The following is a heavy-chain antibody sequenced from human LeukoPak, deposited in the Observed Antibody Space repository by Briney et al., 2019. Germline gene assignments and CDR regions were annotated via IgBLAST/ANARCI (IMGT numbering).Heavy chain of an antibody. V-gene: IGHV3-11*06. CDR1: GFTFSDYY. CDR3: ARNRDGYLPFDY. Sequence: GGSLRLSCAASGFTFSDYYMSWIRQAPGKGLEWVSYISSSSSYTNYADSVEGRFTISRDNAKNSLYLQMNSLRAEDTAVYYCARNRDGYLPFDYWGQGTLVTVSS. J-gene: IGHJ4*02. CDR2: ISSSSSYT. D-gene: IGHD5-24*01.